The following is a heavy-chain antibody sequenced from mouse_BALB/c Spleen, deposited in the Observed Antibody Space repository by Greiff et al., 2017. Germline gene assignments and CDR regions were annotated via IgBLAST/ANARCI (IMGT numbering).Heavy chain of an antibody. CDR3: ARDKRGAMDY. J-gene: IGHJ4*01. V-gene: IGHV7-3*02. Sequence: EVKVVESGGGLVQPGGSLRLSCATSGFTFTDYYMSWVRQPPGKALEWLGFIRNKANGYTTEYSASVKGRFTISRDNSQSILYLQMNTLRAEDSATYYCARDKRGAMDYWGQGTSVTVSS. CDR1: GFTFTDYY. CDR2: IRNKANGYTT.